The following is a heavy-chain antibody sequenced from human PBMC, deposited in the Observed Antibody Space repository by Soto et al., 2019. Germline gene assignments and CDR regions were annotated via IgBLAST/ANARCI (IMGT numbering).Heavy chain of an antibody. V-gene: IGHV3-7*03. CDR3: ARWTPTSLVPDAIRERESYYYYGMDV. CDR2: IKQDGSEK. D-gene: IGHD2-2*02. Sequence: EVQLVESGGGLVQPGGSLRLSCAASGFTFSSYWMSWVRQAPGKGLEWVANIKQDGSEKYYVDSVKGRFTISRDNAKNSLYMQRSSLRAEDPAVYYCARWTPTSLVPDAIRERESYYYYGMDVWGQGTTVTVSS. CDR1: GFTFSSYW. J-gene: IGHJ6*02.